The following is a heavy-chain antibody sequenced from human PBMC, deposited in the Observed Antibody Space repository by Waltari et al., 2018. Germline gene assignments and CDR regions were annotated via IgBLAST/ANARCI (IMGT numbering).Heavy chain of an antibody. D-gene: IGHD3-3*01. J-gene: IGHJ6*03. CDR1: GYSISSGYY. Sequence: QVQLQESGPGLVKPSETLSLTCAVSGYSISSGYYWGWIRQPPGKGLEWIGSIYHSGSTYYNPSLKSRVTISVDTSKNQFSLKLSSVTAADTAVYYCARGPREDYDFWRYYYMDVWGKGTTVTVSS. V-gene: IGHV4-38-2*01. CDR3: ARGPREDYDFWRYYYMDV. CDR2: IYHSGST.